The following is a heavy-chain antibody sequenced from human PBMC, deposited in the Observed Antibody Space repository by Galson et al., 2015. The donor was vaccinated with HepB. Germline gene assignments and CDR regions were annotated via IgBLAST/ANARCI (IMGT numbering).Heavy chain of an antibody. CDR2: IRGSGRST. CDR1: RFTFSSYA. J-gene: IGHJ4*02. CDR3: ATVADSDYGDHTHFDY. D-gene: IGHD4-17*01. Sequence: SLRLSCAGSRFTFSSYAMTWVRQAPGRGLDWVSAIRGSGRSTYYADSVKGRFIISRDNSKNTFYLQMNSLRAEDTAVYYCATVADSDYGDHTHFDYWGQGSLVTVSS. V-gene: IGHV3-23*01.